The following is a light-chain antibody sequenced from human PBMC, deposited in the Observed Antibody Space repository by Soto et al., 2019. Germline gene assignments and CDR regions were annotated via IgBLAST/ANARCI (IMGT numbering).Light chain of an antibody. CDR3: QQRSNWSLT. Sequence: EIVLTQSPATMSLSPGERATLSCRASQTVGSYLAWYQQKPGQAPRLLIYNASNRATGIPARFGGSGSGTDFTLTISSLETEDFAVYYCQQRSNWSLTFGGGTKVDIK. J-gene: IGKJ4*01. CDR1: QTVGSY. V-gene: IGKV3-11*01. CDR2: NAS.